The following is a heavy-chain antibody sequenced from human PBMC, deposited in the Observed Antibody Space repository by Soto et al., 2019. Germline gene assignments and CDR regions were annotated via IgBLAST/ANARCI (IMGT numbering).Heavy chain of an antibody. Sequence: GGSLRLSCAPSGFTFSSYAMTWVRQAPGKGLEWVSAISGSGGSTYYADSVKGRFTISRDNSKDTLYLQMNSLRAEDTAVYYCAKVPMVATIYYSWALFDYWGQGTLVSVSS. CDR1: GFTFSSYA. CDR3: AKVPMVATIYYSWALFDY. J-gene: IGHJ4*02. V-gene: IGHV3-23*01. CDR2: ISGSGGST. D-gene: IGHD5-12*01.